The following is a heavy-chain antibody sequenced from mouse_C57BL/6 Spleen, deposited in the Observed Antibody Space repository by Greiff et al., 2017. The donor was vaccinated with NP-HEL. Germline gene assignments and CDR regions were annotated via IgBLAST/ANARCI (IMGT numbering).Heavy chain of an antibody. CDR2: ISSGSSTI. Sequence: EVMLVESGGGLVKPGGSLKLSCAASGFTFSDYGMHWVRQAPEKGLEWVAYISSGSSTIYYADTVQGRFPISRDNAKNTLFLQMTSLRSEDTAMYYCARWPGFAYWGQGTLVTVSA. CDR1: GFTFSDYG. J-gene: IGHJ3*01. V-gene: IGHV5-17*01. CDR3: ARWPGFAY.